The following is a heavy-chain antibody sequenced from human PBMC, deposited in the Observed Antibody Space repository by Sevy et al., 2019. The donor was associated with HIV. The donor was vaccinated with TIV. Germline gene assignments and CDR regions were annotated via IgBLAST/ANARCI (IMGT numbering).Heavy chain of an antibody. CDR2: IKSKTDDGTV. Sequence: GGSLRLSCAASGFTFRNAWMNWVRQVPGKGLEWVGRIKSKTDDGTVDYAAPVKGRFTISREDSQNTLYLEMSSLKTDDTAVYYCATSLRAVAAPWGDFDYWGQGTLVTVSS. V-gene: IGHV3-15*01. CDR3: ATSLRAVAAPWGDFDY. CDR1: GFTFRNAW. J-gene: IGHJ4*02. D-gene: IGHD6-19*01.